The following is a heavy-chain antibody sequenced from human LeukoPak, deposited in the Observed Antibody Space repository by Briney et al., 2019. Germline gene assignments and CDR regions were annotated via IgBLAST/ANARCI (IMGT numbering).Heavy chain of an antibody. Sequence: SETLSLTCTVSGGSISSGDYYWSWIRQPPGKGLEWIGYIYYSGSTYYNPSLKSRVTISVDTSKNQFSLKLSSVTAADTAVYYCARARYTGSYSLFDYWGQGTLVTVSS. CDR2: IYYSGST. D-gene: IGHD1-26*01. J-gene: IGHJ4*02. CDR1: GGSISSGDYY. V-gene: IGHV4-30-4*01. CDR3: ARARYTGSYSLFDY.